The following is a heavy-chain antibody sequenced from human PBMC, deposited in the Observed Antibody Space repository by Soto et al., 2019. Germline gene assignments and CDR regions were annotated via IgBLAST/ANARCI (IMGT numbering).Heavy chain of an antibody. CDR3: AKPFSSTSSNYYFDY. CDR2: ISGSGGST. CDR1: GFTFSSYA. Sequence: GGSLRLSCAASGFTFSSYAMSWVRQAPGKGLEWVSAISGSGGSTYYADSVKGRFTISRDNSKNTLYLQMNSLRAEDTAVYYCAKPFSSTSSNYYFDYWGQGTLVTVSS. D-gene: IGHD2-2*01. V-gene: IGHV3-23*01. J-gene: IGHJ4*02.